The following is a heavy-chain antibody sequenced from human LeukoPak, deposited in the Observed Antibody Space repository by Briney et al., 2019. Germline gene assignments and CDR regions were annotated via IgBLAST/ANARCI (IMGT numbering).Heavy chain of an antibody. Sequence: EASVKVSCKASGGTFSSYAISWVRQAPGQGLEWMGGIIPIFGTANYAQKFQGRVTITTDESTSTAYMELSSLRSEDTAVYYCARVRSSSMNAFDIRGQGTMVTVSS. CDR2: IIPIFGTA. V-gene: IGHV1-69*05. J-gene: IGHJ3*02. CDR3: ARVRSSSMNAFDI. D-gene: IGHD6-6*01. CDR1: GGTFSSYA.